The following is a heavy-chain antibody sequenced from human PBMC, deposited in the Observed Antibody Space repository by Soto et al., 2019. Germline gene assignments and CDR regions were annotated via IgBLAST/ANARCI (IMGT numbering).Heavy chain of an antibody. CDR3: GKGPNGDYCGTFDF. J-gene: IGHJ3*01. Sequence: EVQFLESGGGVVRPGGALRLSCVASGLSFDNYAMTWVRQSPGKGLEWLACITGNGAVTSYIDAVRGRFTISRDNSKNTLYLQIDSLSADHTAIYYCGKGPNGDYCGTFDFWGQGTTVTVSS. V-gene: IGHV3-23*01. D-gene: IGHD4-17*01. CDR2: ITGNGAVT. CDR1: GLSFDNYA.